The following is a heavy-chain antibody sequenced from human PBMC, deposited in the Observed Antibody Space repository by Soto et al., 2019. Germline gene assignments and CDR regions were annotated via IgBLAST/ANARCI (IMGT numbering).Heavy chain of an antibody. D-gene: IGHD3-10*01. Sequence: ASVKVSCKTSGYNFLNYGMSWVRQAPGQGPEWMGWISVYHGNTIYAQNFQGRVTMTTDTSTSTAYMELTSLRSDDTGVYYCARDHGGATMALLYWGQGALVTVSS. V-gene: IGHV1-18*04. CDR1: GYNFLNYG. J-gene: IGHJ4*02. CDR3: ARDHGGATMALLY. CDR2: ISVYHGNT.